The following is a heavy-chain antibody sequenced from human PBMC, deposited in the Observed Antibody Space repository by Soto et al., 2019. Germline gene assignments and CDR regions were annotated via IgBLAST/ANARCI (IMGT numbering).Heavy chain of an antibody. CDR3: ARGSVDTVYSSGFYEY. D-gene: IGHD3-22*01. CDR1: GGSFSAYY. J-gene: IGHJ4*02. CDR2: INHSGGT. Sequence: SETLSLTCAVYGGSFSAYYWSWIRQPPGKGLEWIGEINHSGGTSYNPSLKSRVTISVDTSKSQFSLKLTSVTAADRAVYYCARGSVDTVYSSGFYEYWGQRTPVTAPQ. V-gene: IGHV4-34*01.